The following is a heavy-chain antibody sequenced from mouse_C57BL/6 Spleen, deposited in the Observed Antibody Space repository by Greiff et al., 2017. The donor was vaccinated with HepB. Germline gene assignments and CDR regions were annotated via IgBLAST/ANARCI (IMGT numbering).Heavy chain of an antibody. J-gene: IGHJ1*03. CDR2: ISNGGGST. CDR1: GFTFSDYY. V-gene: IGHV5-12*01. D-gene: IGHD2-3*01. CDR3: AIDGYWYFDV. Sequence: EVQVVESGGGLVQPGGSLKLSCAASGFTFSDYYMYWVRQTPEKRLEWVAYISNGGGSTYYPDTVKGRFTISRDNAKNTLYLQMSRLKSEDTAMYYCAIDGYWYFDVWGTGTTVTVSS.